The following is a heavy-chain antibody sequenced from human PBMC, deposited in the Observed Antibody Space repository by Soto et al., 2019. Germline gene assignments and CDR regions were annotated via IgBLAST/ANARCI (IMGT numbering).Heavy chain of an antibody. CDR3: ARVRITMVRGRRGPWFDP. Sequence: ETLSLTCAVYGGSFSGYYWSWIRQPPGKGLEWIGEINHSGSTNYNPSLKSRVTISVDTSKNQFSLKLSSVTAADTAVYYCARVRITMVRGRRGPWFDPWGQGTLVTVSS. V-gene: IGHV4-34*01. CDR1: GGSFSGYY. CDR2: INHSGST. J-gene: IGHJ5*02. D-gene: IGHD3-10*01.